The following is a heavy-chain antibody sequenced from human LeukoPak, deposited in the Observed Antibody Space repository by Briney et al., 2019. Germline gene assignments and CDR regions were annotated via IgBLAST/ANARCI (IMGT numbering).Heavy chain of an antibody. D-gene: IGHD3-10*01. V-gene: IGHV3-48*04. CDR3: ARESGLTMVRGTFDY. J-gene: IGHJ4*02. Sequence: GGSLRLSCAASGFTFSSYGMSWVRQAPGKGLEWVSYISSSGRTMYYADSVKGRFTFSRDNAKNSLYLQMNSLRAEDTAVYYCARESGLTMVRGTFDYWGQGTLVTVSS. CDR2: ISSSGRTM. CDR1: GFTFSSYG.